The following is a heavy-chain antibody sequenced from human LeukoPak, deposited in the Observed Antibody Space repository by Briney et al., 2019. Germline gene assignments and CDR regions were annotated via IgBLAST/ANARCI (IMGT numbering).Heavy chain of an antibody. CDR2: ITWKSEKR. D-gene: IGHD2-8*01. CDR1: GFIFDDND. Sequence: SGGSLRLFCAASGFIFDDNDMHWVRHGPGKGLEWASAITWKSEKRGYVDAVKGRFTISRDDAKNSLYLQMNSLRVEDTVFYYCVKGSRDTNDRWVNFESWGQGILVSVSS. J-gene: IGHJ4*02. CDR3: VKGSRDTNDRWVNFES. V-gene: IGHV3-9*01.